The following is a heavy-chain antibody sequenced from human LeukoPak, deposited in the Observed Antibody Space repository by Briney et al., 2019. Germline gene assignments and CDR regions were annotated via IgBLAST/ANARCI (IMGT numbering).Heavy chain of an antibody. CDR1: GFTVSINY. J-gene: IGHJ6*02. Sequence: PGGSLRLSCAASGFTVSINYMSWVRQAPGKGLEWVSVIYSGGSTYYADSVKGRFTISRDNSKNTLYLQMNSLRAEDTAVYYCARGYCSSTSCYWGMDVWGQGTTVTVSS. CDR3: ARGYCSSTSCYWGMDV. CDR2: IYSGGST. V-gene: IGHV3-66*02. D-gene: IGHD2-2*01.